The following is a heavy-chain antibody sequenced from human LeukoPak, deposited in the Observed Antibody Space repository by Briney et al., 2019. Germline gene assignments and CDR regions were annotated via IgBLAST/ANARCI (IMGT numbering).Heavy chain of an antibody. D-gene: IGHD6-19*01. J-gene: IGHJ4*02. V-gene: IGHV4-34*01. CDR3: AKYGGSGWAIDY. Sequence: SETLSLTCAVYGGSFSGYYWSWIRQPPGKGLEWIGEINHSGSTNYNPSLKSRVTISVDTSKNQFSLKLSSVTAADTAVYYCAKYGGSGWAIDYWGQGTLVTVSS. CDR2: INHSGST. CDR1: GGSFSGYY.